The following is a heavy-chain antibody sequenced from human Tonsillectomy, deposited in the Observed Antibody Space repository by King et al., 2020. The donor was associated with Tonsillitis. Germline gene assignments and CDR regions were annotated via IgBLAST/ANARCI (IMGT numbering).Heavy chain of an antibody. J-gene: IGHJ4*02. CDR2: IYWDDDQ. CDR3: ARTVHYYGSGSFDY. V-gene: IGHV2-5*02. Sequence: ITLKESGPTLVKPTQTLTLTCTFSGFSLSTRGVGVGWLCQPPGEALEWLALIYWDDDQRYSPSLNTMPSITRDTSKNQVVLTMTNMDPVDTATYYCARTVHYYGSGSFDYWGQGTLVTVSS. D-gene: IGHD3-10*01. CDR1: GFSLSTRGVG.